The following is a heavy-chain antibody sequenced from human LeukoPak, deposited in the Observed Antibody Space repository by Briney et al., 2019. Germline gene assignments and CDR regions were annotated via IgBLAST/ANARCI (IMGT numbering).Heavy chain of an antibody. CDR3: AKMVNGIPNWFDH. V-gene: IGHV3-23*01. J-gene: IGHJ5*02. D-gene: IGHD1-14*01. Sequence: PGGSLRLSCAAAGFIFSSHVMSWVRQAPGKGLEWVSAIRGGSDNTYYADSVQGRFTISRHNFKNTLYLQMNSLRREDTAVYYCAKMVNGIPNWFDHWGQGTLVTVSS. CDR1: GFIFSSHV. CDR2: IRGGSDNT.